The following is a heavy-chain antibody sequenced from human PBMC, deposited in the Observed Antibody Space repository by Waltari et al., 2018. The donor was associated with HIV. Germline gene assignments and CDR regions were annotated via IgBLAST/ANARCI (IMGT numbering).Heavy chain of an antibody. CDR1: GFIFEKSG. J-gene: IGHJ6*02. CDR2: ISFDGGNK. CDR3: ARGPPVTLDV. Sequence: QVQMVESGGGVVQPGRSLRRSCTASGFIFEKSGIHWVRQAPGKGLQWVTVISFDGGNKKYAESVKGRFTISRVNSNNTVYLQMNSLRIDDSGVYYCARGPPVTLDVWGRGTTVTVS. D-gene: IGHD2-21*02. V-gene: IGHV3-30*03.